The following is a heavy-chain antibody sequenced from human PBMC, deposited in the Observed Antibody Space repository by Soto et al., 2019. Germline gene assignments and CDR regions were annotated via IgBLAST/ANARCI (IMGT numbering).Heavy chain of an antibody. CDR1: GFTFRTYG. CDR2: IRYDGSNK. Sequence: QVQLLESGGGVVQPGRSLRLSCAASGFTFRTYGMHWVRQAPGKGLEWVAVIRYDGSNKYYADSVKGRSTISRDNSKNTLYLQMSSLRAEDTAVYYCARDSTVTGYHGMDVWGQGTTVTVSS. V-gene: IGHV3-33*01. CDR3: ARDSTVTGYHGMDV. D-gene: IGHD4-17*01. J-gene: IGHJ6*02.